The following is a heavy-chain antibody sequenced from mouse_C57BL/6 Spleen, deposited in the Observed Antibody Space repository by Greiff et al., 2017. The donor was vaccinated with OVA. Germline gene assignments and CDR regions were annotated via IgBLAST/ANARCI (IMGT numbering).Heavy chain of an antibody. V-gene: IGHV1-80*01. J-gene: IGHJ2*01. Sequence: VKLMESGAELVKPGASVKISCKASGYAFSSYWMNWVKQRPGKGLEWIGQIYPGDGDTNYNGKFKGKATLTADKSSSTAYMQLSSLTSEDSAVYFCARDYYGAYYCDYWGQGTTLTVSS. D-gene: IGHD1-1*01. CDR1: GYAFSSYW. CDR2: IYPGDGDT. CDR3: ARDYYGAYYCDY.